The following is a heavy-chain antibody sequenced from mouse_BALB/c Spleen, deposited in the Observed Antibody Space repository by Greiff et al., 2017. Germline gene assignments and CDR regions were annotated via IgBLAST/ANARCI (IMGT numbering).Heavy chain of an antibody. Sequence: QVHVKQSGPGLVQPSQSLSITCTVSGFSLTSYGVHWVRQSPGKGLEWLGVIWSGGSTDDNAAFISRLSISKDNSKSHVFFKMNSLQANDTAIYYCARTGTDSMDYWGQGTSVTVSA. CDR1: GFSLTSYG. CDR3: ARTGTDSMDY. V-gene: IGHV2-2*02. J-gene: IGHJ4*01. D-gene: IGHD4-1*01. CDR2: IWSGGST.